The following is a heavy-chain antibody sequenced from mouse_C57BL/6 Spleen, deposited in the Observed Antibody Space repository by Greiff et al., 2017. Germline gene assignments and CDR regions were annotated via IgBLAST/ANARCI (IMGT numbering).Heavy chain of an antibody. CDR1: GYTFTSYW. V-gene: IGHV1-72*01. D-gene: IGHD2-5*01. CDR3: ARRGYYSNSYAMDC. Sequence: QVQLKQPGAELVKPGASVKLSCKASGYTFTSYWMHWVKQRPGRGLEWIGRIDPNSGGTKYNEKFKSKATLTVDKPSSTAYMQLSSLTSEDSAVYYCARRGYYSNSYAMDCWGQGPSVTVSS. CDR2: IDPNSGGT. J-gene: IGHJ4*01.